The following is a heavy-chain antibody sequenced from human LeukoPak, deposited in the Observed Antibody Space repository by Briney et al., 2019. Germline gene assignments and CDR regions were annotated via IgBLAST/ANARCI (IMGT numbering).Heavy chain of an antibody. J-gene: IGHJ3*02. CDR2: IYYSGST. V-gene: IGHV4-39*07. D-gene: IGHD3-22*01. CDR1: GGSISSSSYY. Sequence: SETLSLTCTVSGGSISSSSYYWGWIRQPPGKGLEWIGSIYYSGSTYYNPSLKSRVTISVDTSKNQFSLKLSSVTAADTAVYYCARGYYYDSSGYWHDAFDIWGQGTMVTVSS. CDR3: ARGYYYDSSGYWHDAFDI.